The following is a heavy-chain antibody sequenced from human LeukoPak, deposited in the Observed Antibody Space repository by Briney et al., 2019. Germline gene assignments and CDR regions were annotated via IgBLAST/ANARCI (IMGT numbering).Heavy chain of an antibody. CDR3: ARSFDSSGYYSDAFDI. D-gene: IGHD3-22*01. CDR1: GGSFSGYY. CDR2: INHSGST. J-gene: IGHJ3*02. Sequence: SETLSLTCAVYGGSFSGYYWSWIRQPPGKGLEWIGEINHSGSTNYNPSLKSRVTISVDTSKNQFSLKLSSVTAADTAVYYCARSFDSSGYYSDAFDIWGQGTMVTVSS. V-gene: IGHV4-34*01.